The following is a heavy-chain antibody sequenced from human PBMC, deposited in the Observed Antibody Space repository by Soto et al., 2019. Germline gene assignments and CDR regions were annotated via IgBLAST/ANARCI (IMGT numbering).Heavy chain of an antibody. CDR1: GGSISSYY. J-gene: IGHJ4*02. V-gene: IGHV4-59*08. CDR2: IYYSGST. CDR3: ARRPGWLSYFDY. Sequence: PSETLSLTCTVSGGSISSYYWSWIRQPPGKGLEWIGYIYYSGSTNYNPSLKSRVTISVDTSKNQFSLKLSSVTAADTAVYYCARRPGWLSYFDYWGQGTLVTVSS. D-gene: IGHD3-16*01.